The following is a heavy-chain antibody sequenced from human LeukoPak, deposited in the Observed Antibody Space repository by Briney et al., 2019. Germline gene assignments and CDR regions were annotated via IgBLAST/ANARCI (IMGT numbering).Heavy chain of an antibody. CDR3: ARDPATLRFLEWLPSYYFDY. Sequence: PGGSLRLSCVASGFTFTNAWMSWVRQAPGKGLEWVSYISSSSSTIYYADSVKGRFTISRDNAKNSLYLQMNSLRAEDTAVYYCARDPATLRFLEWLPSYYFDYWGQGTLVTVSS. D-gene: IGHD3-3*01. J-gene: IGHJ4*02. CDR1: GFTFTNAW. V-gene: IGHV3-48*01. CDR2: ISSSSSTI.